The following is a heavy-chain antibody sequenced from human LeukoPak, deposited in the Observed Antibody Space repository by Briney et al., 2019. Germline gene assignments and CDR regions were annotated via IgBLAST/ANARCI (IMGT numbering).Heavy chain of an antibody. Sequence: GGSLRLSCAASGFTVGNNYMSWVRQAPGKGLEWVSFLYSGGSTYYADSVKGRFTVSRHNSKNTVFLEMNSLRPEDTAVYYCARTKFGGSPYFDYWGQGTLVTVSS. D-gene: IGHD3-10*01. J-gene: IGHJ4*02. CDR1: GFTVGNNY. V-gene: IGHV3-53*04. CDR3: ARTKFGGSPYFDY. CDR2: LYSGGST.